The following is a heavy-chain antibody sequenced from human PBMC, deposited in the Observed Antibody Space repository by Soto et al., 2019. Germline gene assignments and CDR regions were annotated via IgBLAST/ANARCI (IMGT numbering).Heavy chain of an antibody. Sequence: SETLSLTCSVYVGSFSGYYWSWIRQPPGKGLEWIGEINHSGSTNYNPSLKSRVTISVDTSKNQFSLKLSSVTAADTAVYYCARVHYYDSSGYSYAWFELWGQGILV. CDR2: INHSGST. CDR1: VGSFSGYY. D-gene: IGHD3-22*01. J-gene: IGHJ5*02. V-gene: IGHV4-34*01. CDR3: ARVHYYDSSGYSYAWFEL.